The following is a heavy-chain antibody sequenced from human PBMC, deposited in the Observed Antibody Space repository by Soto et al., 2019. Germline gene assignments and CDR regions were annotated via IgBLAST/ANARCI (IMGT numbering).Heavy chain of an antibody. CDR3: ATVSEYSYGRDY. CDR1: GFTFNNSW. D-gene: IGHD5-18*01. CDR2: IKQDGSEK. Sequence: GGSLRLSCAASGFTFNNSWMRWARQAPGKGLEWVAIIKQDGSEKQYVGSVKGRFTISRDNAKSSLYLQMNSLRAEDTAVYYCATVSEYSYGRDYWGQGTLLTVSS. V-gene: IGHV3-7*05. J-gene: IGHJ4*02.